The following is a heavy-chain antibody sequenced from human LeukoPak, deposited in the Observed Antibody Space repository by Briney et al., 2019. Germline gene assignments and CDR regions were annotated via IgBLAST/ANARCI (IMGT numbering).Heavy chain of an antibody. CDR3: ARESSGSYGQFDI. J-gene: IGHJ3*02. Sequence: PSQTLSLTCTGSGGSISSGAYYWSWIRQHPGKGLEWIGYIYYSGSTYYNPSLKSRVTVSMDTSKNQFSLKLTSVTAADTAVYYCARESSGSYGQFDIWGQGSMVAVS. CDR1: GGSISSGAYY. D-gene: IGHD1-26*01. V-gene: IGHV4-31*03. CDR2: IYYSGST.